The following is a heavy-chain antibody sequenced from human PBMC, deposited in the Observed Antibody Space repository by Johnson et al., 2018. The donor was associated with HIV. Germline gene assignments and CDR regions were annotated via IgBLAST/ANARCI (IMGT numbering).Heavy chain of an antibody. V-gene: IGHV3-30*04. CDR3: ARDRAIVVAYDAFDI. D-gene: IGHD3-22*01. Sequence: QMLLVESGGGVVQPGRSLRLSCAASGFTFSSYAMHWVRQAPGKGLEWVAIISYDGSNKYYADSVKGRFTISIDNSKNTLYLQMNSLRPEDTAVYYCARDRAIVVAYDAFDIWGQGTMVTVSS. J-gene: IGHJ3*02. CDR2: ISYDGSNK. CDR1: GFTFSSYA.